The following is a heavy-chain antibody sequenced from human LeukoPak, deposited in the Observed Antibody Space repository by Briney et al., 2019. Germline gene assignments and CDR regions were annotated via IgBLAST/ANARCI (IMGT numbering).Heavy chain of an antibody. V-gene: IGHV3-30*04. CDR3: ARGPFDP. CDR2: ISYDGSNK. Sequence: GGSLRLSCAASGFTFSSYAMHWVRQAPGKGLEWVAVISYDGSNKYYADSVKGRFTISRDNSKNTLYLQMNSLRAEDTAVYYCARGPFDPWGQGTLVTVSS. J-gene: IGHJ5*02. CDR1: GFTFSSYA.